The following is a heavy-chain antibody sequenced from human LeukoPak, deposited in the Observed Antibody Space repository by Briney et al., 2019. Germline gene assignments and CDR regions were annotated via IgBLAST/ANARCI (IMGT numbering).Heavy chain of an antibody. Sequence: SETLSLTCTVSGGSISSYYWSWIRQPAGKGLEWIGRIYTSGSTNYNPSLKSRVTVSVDTSKNQFSLKLSSVTAADTAVYYCARTVTTRRTYYYYYGMDVWGQGTTVTVSS. CDR2: IYTSGST. CDR1: GGSISSYY. CDR3: ARTVTTRRTYYYYYGMDV. D-gene: IGHD4-17*01. V-gene: IGHV4-4*07. J-gene: IGHJ6*02.